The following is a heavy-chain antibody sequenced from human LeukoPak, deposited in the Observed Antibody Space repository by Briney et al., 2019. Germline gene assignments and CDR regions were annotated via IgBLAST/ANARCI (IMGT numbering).Heavy chain of an antibody. J-gene: IGHJ4*02. D-gene: IGHD3-16*01. V-gene: IGHV3-23*01. CDR3: ARPVVLGAYLRGAYYFDS. Sequence: PGGSLRLSCAASGFTFSSCSMSWVRQAPGKGLEWVSGISGSGGGTYYADSVKGRFTISRDNSKNTLYLQMNSLRVEDTAVYYCARPVVLGAYLRGAYYFDSWGQGTLVTVSS. CDR2: ISGSGGGT. CDR1: GFTFSSCS.